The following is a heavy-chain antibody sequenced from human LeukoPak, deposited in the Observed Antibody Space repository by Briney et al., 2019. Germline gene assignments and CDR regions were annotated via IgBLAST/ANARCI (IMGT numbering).Heavy chain of an antibody. D-gene: IGHD6-6*01. Sequence: GGSLRLSCAASGFSFSSYEMNWVRQAPGKGLEWVSYIGSSGSTVYYADSVKGRFTISRDNAKNSLYLQMNSLRAEDTAVYYCARENSSSKFSIIDYWGQGTLVTVSS. J-gene: IGHJ4*02. V-gene: IGHV3-48*03. CDR2: IGSSGSTV. CDR3: ARENSSSKFSIIDY. CDR1: GFSFSSYE.